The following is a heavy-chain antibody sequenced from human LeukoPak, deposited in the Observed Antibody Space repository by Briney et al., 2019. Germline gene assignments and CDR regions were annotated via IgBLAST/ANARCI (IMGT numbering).Heavy chain of an antibody. Sequence: QSGGSLRLSCAASGFNFSYYAMTWVRQAPGKGLEWVSLISASGDSTYYADSVKGRFTISRDSSKSTLPLQMDSLRAEDTAVYFCARMIRGIHVYYYGMDVWGQGTTVTVS. CDR3: ARMIRGIHVYYYGMDV. CDR2: ISASGDST. J-gene: IGHJ6*02. CDR1: GFNFSYYA. V-gene: IGHV3-23*01. D-gene: IGHD3-10*01.